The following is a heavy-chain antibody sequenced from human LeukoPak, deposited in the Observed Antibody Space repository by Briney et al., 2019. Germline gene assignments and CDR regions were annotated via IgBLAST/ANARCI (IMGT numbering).Heavy chain of an antibody. D-gene: IGHD1-26*01. CDR2: MSDDGSSK. CDR3: AKSWGSTRPYYNYMEV. CDR1: GFTSSIYG. V-gene: IGHV3-30*18. J-gene: IGHJ6*03. Sequence: GGSLRLSCAASGFTSSIYGMHWVRQAPGKGLEWVAVMSDDGSSKYYADSVKGRFTISRDNSKNTLYLQMNSLRAEDTALYFCAKSWGSTRPYYNYMEVWGKGTTVTVSS.